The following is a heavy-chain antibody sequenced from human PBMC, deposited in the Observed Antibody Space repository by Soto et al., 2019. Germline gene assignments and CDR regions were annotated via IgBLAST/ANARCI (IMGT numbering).Heavy chain of an antibody. J-gene: IGHJ6*02. CDR2: IGTAGDT. CDR3: AREPREGGMDV. Sequence: EVQLVESGGGLVQPGGSLRLSCAASGFTFSSYDMHWVRQATGKGLEWVSAIGTAGDTYYPGSVKGRCTISRENAKNSLYLQKNSLGAGDTAVYYCAREPREGGMDVGGQGTKVSVSS. CDR1: GFTFSSYD. V-gene: IGHV3-13*04.